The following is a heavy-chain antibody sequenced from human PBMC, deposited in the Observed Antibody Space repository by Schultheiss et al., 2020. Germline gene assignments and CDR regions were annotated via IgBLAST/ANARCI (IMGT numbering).Heavy chain of an antibody. CDR3: AKDQEVWAVAGTATDY. J-gene: IGHJ4*02. V-gene: IGHV3-30*18. CDR2: ISYDGSNK. D-gene: IGHD6-19*01. CDR1: GFTFSSYG. Sequence: GGSLRLSCAASGFTFSSYGMHWVRQAPGKGLEWVAVISYDGSNKYYADSVKGRFTISRDNSKNTLYLQMNSLRAEDTAVYYCAKDQEVWAVAGTATDYWGQGTLVTVSS.